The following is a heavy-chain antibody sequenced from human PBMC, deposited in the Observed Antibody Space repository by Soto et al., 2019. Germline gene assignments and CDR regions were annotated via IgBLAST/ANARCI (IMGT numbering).Heavy chain of an antibody. CDR2: IYPGDSDT. CDR1: GYRFSTYW. V-gene: IGHV5-51*01. J-gene: IGHJ6*02. D-gene: IGHD2-8*01. CDR3: ARQGSNGAYYYYGMDV. Sequence: GASLKISWKGSGYRFSTYWIAWVRQMPGIGLEWMGIIYPGDSDTMYSPSFQGQVTFSADKSTSTAYLQWSSLKASDTAMYYCARQGSNGAYYYYGMDVWGQGTTVTVSS.